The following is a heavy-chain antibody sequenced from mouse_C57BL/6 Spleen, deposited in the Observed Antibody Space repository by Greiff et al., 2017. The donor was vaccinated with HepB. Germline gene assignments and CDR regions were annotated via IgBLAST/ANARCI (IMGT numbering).Heavy chain of an antibody. D-gene: IGHD1-1*01. J-gene: IGHJ3*01. V-gene: IGHV1-69*01. CDR3: AISNYYGSSYLFAY. CDR2: IDPSDSYT. CDR1: GYTFTSYW. Sequence: QVQLQQPGAELVMPGASVKLSCKASGYTFTSYWMHWVKQRPGQGLEWIGEIDPSDSYTNYNQKFKGKSTLTVDKTSSTAYMQLSSLTSEDSAVYYCAISNYYGSSYLFAYWGQGTLVTVSA.